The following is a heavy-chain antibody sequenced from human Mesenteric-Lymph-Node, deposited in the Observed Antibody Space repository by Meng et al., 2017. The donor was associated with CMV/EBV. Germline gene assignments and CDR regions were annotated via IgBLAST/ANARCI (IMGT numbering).Heavy chain of an antibody. Sequence: GGSLKISCAASGFTFSSYWMHWVRQAPGKGLEWVSYISSSGSTIYYADSVKGRFTISRDNAKNSLYLQMNSLRAEDTAVYYCVSGYYDLDFWGQGTLVTVSS. D-gene: IGHD3-22*01. J-gene: IGHJ4*02. V-gene: IGHV3-48*04. CDR1: GFTFSSYW. CDR2: ISSSGSTI. CDR3: VSGYYDLDF.